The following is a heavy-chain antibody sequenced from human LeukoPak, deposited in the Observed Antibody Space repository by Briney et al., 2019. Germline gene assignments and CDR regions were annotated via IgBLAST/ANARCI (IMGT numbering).Heavy chain of an antibody. J-gene: IGHJ3*02. D-gene: IGHD3-10*01. CDR1: EFTFSDYY. V-gene: IGHV3-11*01. CDR3: ARDYGSGNYPDAFDI. Sequence: PGGSLRLSCAASEFTFSDYYMSWIRQAPGKGLEWVSYISSSGSDRYYSDSVKGRFTISRDNAKNSLYLQMNRLRAEDTAVYYCARDYGSGNYPDAFDIWGQGRMVTVSS. CDR2: ISSSGSDR.